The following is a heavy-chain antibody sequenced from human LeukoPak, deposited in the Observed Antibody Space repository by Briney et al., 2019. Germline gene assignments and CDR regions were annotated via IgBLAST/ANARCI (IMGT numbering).Heavy chain of an antibody. CDR3: ARRGGGYDFNFDQ. J-gene: IGHJ4*02. CDR1: GYSFSMYW. CDR2: IYPDDSET. Sequence: GESLKISCKGSGYSFSMYWIAWVRQTPGKGLEWMGIIYPDDSETIYSPSFQGQVTMSADKSSAYLQWNSVKDSDTAMYYCARRGGGYDFNFDQWGQGTLVTVSS. D-gene: IGHD5-12*01. V-gene: IGHV5-51*01.